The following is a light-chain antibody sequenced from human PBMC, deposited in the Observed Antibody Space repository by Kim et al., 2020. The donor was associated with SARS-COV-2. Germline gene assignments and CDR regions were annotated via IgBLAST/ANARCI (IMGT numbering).Light chain of an antibody. CDR2: YDS. CDR3: QVWDSSSDHNWV. CDR1: NLGSKS. V-gene: IGLV3-21*04. J-gene: IGLJ3*02. Sequence: GKTARITCGGNNLGSKSVNWYQQKPGQAPVLVIYYDSDRPSGIPERFSGSNSGNTATLTITRVEAGDEADYYCQVWDSSSDHNWVFGGGTQLTVL.